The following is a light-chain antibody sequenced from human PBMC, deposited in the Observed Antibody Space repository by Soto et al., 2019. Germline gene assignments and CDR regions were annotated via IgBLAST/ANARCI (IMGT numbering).Light chain of an antibody. CDR3: QQYGSSSTWT. Sequence: EIVLTQSPGTLSLSPGERATLSCRASQSVSSAYLAWYQHKPGQPPTLLIYAASSRVNGIPDRFSGSGSGTDLPLTISRLEPEDFAVYYCQQYGSSSTWTFGPGTKVEIK. V-gene: IGKV3-20*01. CDR1: QSVSSAY. CDR2: AAS. J-gene: IGKJ1*01.